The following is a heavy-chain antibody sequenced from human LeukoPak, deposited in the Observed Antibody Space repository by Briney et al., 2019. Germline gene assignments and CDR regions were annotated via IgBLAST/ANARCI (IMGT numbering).Heavy chain of an antibody. Sequence: PSETLSLTCTVSGGSISSYYWSWIRQPPGKGLEWIGYIYYSGSTNYNPSLKSRVTMSVDTSKNQFSLKLSSVTAADTAVYYCARDGVIVEVTATGNWFDPWGQGTLVTVSS. CDR1: GGSISSYY. D-gene: IGHD2-21*02. V-gene: IGHV4-59*12. CDR3: ARDGVIVEVTATGNWFDP. J-gene: IGHJ5*02. CDR2: IYYSGST.